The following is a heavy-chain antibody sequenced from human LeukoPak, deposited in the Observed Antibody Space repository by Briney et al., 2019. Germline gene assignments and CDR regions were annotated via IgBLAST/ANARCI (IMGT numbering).Heavy chain of an antibody. J-gene: IGHJ6*03. V-gene: IGHV1-2*02. D-gene: IGHD1-26*01. CDR1: GYTFTGYY. Sequence: GASVKVSCKASGYTFTGYYMHWVRQAPGQGLEWMGWINPNSGGTNYAQKFQGRVTMTRDTSISTAYMELSRLRSDDTAVYYCARVVGATTDVTRYYYYYYYMDVWGKGTTVTISS. CDR2: INPNSGGT. CDR3: ARVVGATTDVTRYYYYYYYMDV.